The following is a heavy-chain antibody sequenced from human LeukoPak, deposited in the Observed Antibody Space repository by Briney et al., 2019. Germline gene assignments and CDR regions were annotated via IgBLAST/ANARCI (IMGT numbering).Heavy chain of an antibody. Sequence: PSETLSLTCTVSGGSISSYYWSWIRQPPVKGLEWIGYIYYSGSTNYNPSLKSRVTISVDTSKNQFSLKLSSVTAADTAVYYCARRSTTDALDIWGQGTMVTVSS. V-gene: IGHV4-59*08. CDR2: IYYSGST. J-gene: IGHJ3*02. CDR3: ARRSTTDALDI. D-gene: IGHD1-26*01. CDR1: GGSISSYY.